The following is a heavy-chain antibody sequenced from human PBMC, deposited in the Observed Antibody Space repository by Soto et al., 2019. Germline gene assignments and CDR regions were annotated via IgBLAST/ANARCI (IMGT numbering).Heavy chain of an antibody. CDR1: GYSISSGYY. D-gene: IGHD6-6*01. CDR2: IYHSGST. J-gene: IGHJ5*02. Sequence: SETLSLTCAVSGYSISSGYYWGWIRQPPGKGLEWIGSIYHSGSTYYNPSLKSRVTISVDTSKNQFSLKLSSVTAADTAVYYCARHPSSSSGWFDPWGQGTLVTVSS. CDR3: ARHPSSSSGWFDP. V-gene: IGHV4-38-2*01.